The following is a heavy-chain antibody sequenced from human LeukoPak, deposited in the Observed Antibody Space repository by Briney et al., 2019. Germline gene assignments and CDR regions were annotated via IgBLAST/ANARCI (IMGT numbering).Heavy chain of an antibody. Sequence: SETLSLTCTVSGGSISGYSWSWIRQVPGKGLEWIGEINHSGSTNYNPSLKSRVTISVDTSKNQFSLKLSSVTAADTAVYYCAGIAVLCCWGQGTLVTVSS. J-gene: IGHJ4*02. CDR2: INHSGST. V-gene: IGHV4-34*01. CDR1: GGSISGYS. CDR3: AGIAVLCC. D-gene: IGHD6-19*01.